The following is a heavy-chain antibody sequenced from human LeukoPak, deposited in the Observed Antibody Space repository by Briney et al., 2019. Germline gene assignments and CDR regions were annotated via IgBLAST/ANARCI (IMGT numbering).Heavy chain of an antibody. CDR3: ARGYSYGSIDY. D-gene: IGHD5-18*01. Sequence: ASVKVSCKASGGTFSSYAISWVRQAPGQGREWMGRIIPILGIANYAQKFQGRVTITADKSTSTAYMELSSLRSEDTAVYYCARGYSYGSIDYWGQGTLVTVSS. CDR1: GGTFSSYA. CDR2: IIPILGIA. J-gene: IGHJ4*02. V-gene: IGHV1-69*04.